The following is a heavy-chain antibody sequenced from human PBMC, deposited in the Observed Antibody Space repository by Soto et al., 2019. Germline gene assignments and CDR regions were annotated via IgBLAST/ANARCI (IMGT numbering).Heavy chain of an antibody. V-gene: IGHV4-31*03. CDR3: ARDHRAYADYNWFDP. J-gene: IGHJ5*02. Sequence: SETLSLTCTVSGGSISSDDCYWTWIRQLPGTGLEWLGFISYRGSTYYNPSLKSRLTIAADTSKNQFSLQLSSMTAADTAVYYCARDHRAYADYNWFDPWGQGTLVTVSS. CDR1: GGSISSDDCY. CDR2: ISYRGST. D-gene: IGHD2-8*01.